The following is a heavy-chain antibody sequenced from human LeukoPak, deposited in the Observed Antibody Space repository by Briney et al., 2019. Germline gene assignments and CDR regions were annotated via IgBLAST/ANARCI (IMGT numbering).Heavy chain of an antibody. CDR2: INPGGGST. Sequence: ASVKVSCKASGYTFTSYYIHWVRQAPGQGLEWMGIINPGGGSTSYAQNFQGRVTMTRDTSTSTVYMELSSLRAEDTAIYYCARGGDNSYFDYWGQGTLVTVSS. D-gene: IGHD4-23*01. J-gene: IGHJ4*02. CDR3: ARGGDNSYFDY. CDR1: GYTFTSYY. V-gene: IGHV1-46*01.